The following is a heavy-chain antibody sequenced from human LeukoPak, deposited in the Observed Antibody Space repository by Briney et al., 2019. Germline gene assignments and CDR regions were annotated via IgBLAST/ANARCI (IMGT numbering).Heavy chain of an antibody. V-gene: IGHV3-23*01. J-gene: IGHJ4*02. D-gene: IGHD1-7*01. Sequence: AISGSGGSTYYADSVKGRFTISRDNSKNTLYLQMNSLRAEDTAVYYCAKDGTGTTSPLNFDYWGQGTLVTVSS. CDR3: AKDGTGTTSPLNFDY. CDR2: ISGSGGST.